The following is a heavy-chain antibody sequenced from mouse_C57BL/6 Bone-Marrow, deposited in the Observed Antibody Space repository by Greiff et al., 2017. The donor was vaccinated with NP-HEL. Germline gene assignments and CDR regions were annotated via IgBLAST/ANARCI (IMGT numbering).Heavy chain of an antibody. CDR3: ARPYYLFDY. D-gene: IGHD2-10*01. V-gene: IGHV1-82*01. J-gene: IGHJ2*01. CDR1: GYAFSSSW. Sequence: VQLQQSGPELVKPGASVKISCKASGYAFSSSWMNWVKQRHGKGLEWIGRIYPGAGDTNYNGKFKGKATLTADKSSSTAYMQLSSLTSEDSAVYFFARPYYLFDYWGQGTTLTVSS. CDR2: IYPGAGDT.